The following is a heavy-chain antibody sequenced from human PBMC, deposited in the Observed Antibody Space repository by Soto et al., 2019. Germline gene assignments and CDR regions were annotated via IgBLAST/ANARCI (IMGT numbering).Heavy chain of an antibody. D-gene: IGHD2-15*01. CDR1: GFTFSSYA. CDR2: ISGSGGST. CDR3: AKDRYCSGSSCYGWYFQH. V-gene: IGHV3-23*01. Sequence: EVQLLESGGGLVQPGGSLRLSCAASGFTFSSYAMSWVRQAPGKGLEWVSAISGSGGSTYYADSVKGRFTISRDNSKNTLYLQMNSLRAEDTVVYYCAKDRYCSGSSCYGWYFQHWGQGTLVTV. J-gene: IGHJ1*01.